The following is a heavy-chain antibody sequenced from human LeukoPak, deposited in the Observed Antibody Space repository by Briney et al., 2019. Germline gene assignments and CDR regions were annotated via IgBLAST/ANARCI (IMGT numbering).Heavy chain of an antibody. V-gene: IGHV1-18*01. CDR2: ISAYNGNT. CDR3: ARAPEGRFLEWLPADYWYFDL. CDR1: GYTFTSYG. D-gene: IGHD3-3*01. J-gene: IGHJ2*01. Sequence: ASVKVSCKASGYTFTSYGISWVRQAPGQGLEWMGWISAYNGNTNYAQKLQGRVTMTTVTSTSTAYMELRSLRSDDTAVYYCARAPEGRFLEWLPADYWYFDLWGRGTLVTVSS.